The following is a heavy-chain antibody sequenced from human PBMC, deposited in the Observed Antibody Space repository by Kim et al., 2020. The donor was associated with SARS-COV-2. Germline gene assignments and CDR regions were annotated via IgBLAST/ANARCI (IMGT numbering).Heavy chain of an antibody. J-gene: IGHJ6*03. D-gene: IGHD2-2*01. CDR1: GGSISSGGYY. Sequence: SETLSLTCTVSGGSISSGGYYWSWIRQHPGKGLEWIGYIYYSGSTYYNPSLKSRVTISVDTSKNQFSLKLSSVTAADTAVYYCVSVVVVPAAPSYYYYYYMDVWGKGTTVTVSS. V-gene: IGHV4-31*03. CDR2: IYYSGST. CDR3: VSVVVVPAAPSYYYYYYMDV.